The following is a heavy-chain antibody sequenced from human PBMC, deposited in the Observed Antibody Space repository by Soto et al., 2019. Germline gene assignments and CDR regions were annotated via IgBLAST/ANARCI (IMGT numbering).Heavy chain of an antibody. CDR2: IYPGDSDT. CDR1: GYSFTSYW. J-gene: IGHJ6*02. Sequence: PGESLKIPCKGSGYSFTSYWIGWVRQMPGKGLEWMGIIYPGDSDTRYSPSFQGQVTISADKSISTAYLQWSSLKASDTAMYYCARLDGEGLGPLQLWANYYYYGMDVWGQGTTVTVSS. CDR3: ARLDGEGLGPLQLWANYYYYGMDV. D-gene: IGHD5-18*01. V-gene: IGHV5-51*01.